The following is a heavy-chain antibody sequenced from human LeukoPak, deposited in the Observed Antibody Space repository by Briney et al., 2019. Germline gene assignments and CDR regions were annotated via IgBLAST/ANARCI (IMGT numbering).Heavy chain of an antibody. CDR2: IIPIFGTA. CDR1: GGTFSSYA. D-gene: IGHD6-13*01. V-gene: IGHV1-69*06. J-gene: IGHJ5*02. Sequence: ASVKVSCKASGGTFSSYAISWVRQAPGQGLEWMGGIIPIFGTANYAQKFQGRVTITADKSTSTAYMELSSLRSEDTAVYCCARRIAAARFDPWGQGTLVTVSS. CDR3: ARRIAAARFDP.